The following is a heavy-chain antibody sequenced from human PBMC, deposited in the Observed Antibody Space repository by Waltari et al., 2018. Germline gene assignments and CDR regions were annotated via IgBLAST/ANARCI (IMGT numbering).Heavy chain of an antibody. CDR3: AKDQISARMPYNWFDP. CDR1: GFTFSSYA. J-gene: IGHJ5*02. Sequence: EVQLVESGGGLVQPGGSLRLSCAASGFTFSSYAMSWVRQAPGKGRKWVSASSGSGGSTYYADSVKGRFTISRDNSKSTRYLQMNSLRAEDTAVYYCAKDQISARMPYNWFDPWGQGTLVTVSS. D-gene: IGHD6-6*01. V-gene: IGHV3-23*04. CDR2: SSGSGGST.